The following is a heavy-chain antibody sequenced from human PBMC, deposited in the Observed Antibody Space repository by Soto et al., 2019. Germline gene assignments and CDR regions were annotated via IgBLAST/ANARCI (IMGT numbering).Heavy chain of an antibody. CDR2: ISANNGNT. Sequence: QVHLVQSGAEVNKPGASVKVSCKASGYTFTSYRITWGRQAPGQGLEWVGWISANNGNTDYAQKLQGRVIVTRDTSTSTAYMELRSLISDDTAVYYCARGRYVEYWGQGALVTVSS. V-gene: IGHV1-18*01. J-gene: IGHJ4*02. CDR1: GYTFTSYR. CDR3: ARGRYVEY. D-gene: IGHD1-1*01.